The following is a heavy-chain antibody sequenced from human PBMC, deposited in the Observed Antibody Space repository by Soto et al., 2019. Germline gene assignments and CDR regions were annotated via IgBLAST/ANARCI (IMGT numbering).Heavy chain of an antibody. CDR3: VAELYIAGSSCSCDI. J-gene: IGHJ3*02. Sequence: ASVEVSCKTSGFTFSNSAVQWVRQARGQRLEWMGWIVVGDGNTNYAQNFRERVTITRDMSTSTAHMEVSSLTSEDTAVYYCVAELYIAGSSCSCDIWGKGTVVKVSS. V-gene: IGHV1-58*01. D-gene: IGHD2-15*01. CDR2: IVVGDGNT. CDR1: GFTFSNSA.